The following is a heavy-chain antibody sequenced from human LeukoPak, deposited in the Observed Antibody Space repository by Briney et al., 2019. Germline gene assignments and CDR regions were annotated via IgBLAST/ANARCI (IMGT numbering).Heavy chain of an antibody. V-gene: IGHV6-1*01. CDR2: TYYRSKWYN. CDR1: GDSVSRNSGA. CDR3: ASQDNLQAHAFDI. J-gene: IGHJ3*02. Sequence: SQTLSLTCAISGDSVSRNSGAWNWIRQSPSRGLEWLGRTYYRSKWYNDYAVSVKSRITINPGTSKNQFSLQLSSLTPEDTAVYYCASQDNLQAHAFDIWGQGTMVTVSS. D-gene: IGHD1-14*01.